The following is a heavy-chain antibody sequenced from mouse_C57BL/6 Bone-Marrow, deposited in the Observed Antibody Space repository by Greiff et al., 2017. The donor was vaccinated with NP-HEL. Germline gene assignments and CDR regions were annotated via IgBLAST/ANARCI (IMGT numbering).Heavy chain of an antibody. CDR3: ARREDFDY. V-gene: IGHV5-6*02. J-gene: IGHJ2*01. CDR2: ISSGGSYT. Sequence: DVQLVESGGDLVKPGGSLKLSCAASGFTFSSYGMSWVRQTPDKRLEWVATISSGGSYTYYPDSVKGRFTISRDNAKNTLYLQMSSLKSEDTAMYYCARREDFDYWGQGTTLTVSS. CDR1: GFTFSSYG.